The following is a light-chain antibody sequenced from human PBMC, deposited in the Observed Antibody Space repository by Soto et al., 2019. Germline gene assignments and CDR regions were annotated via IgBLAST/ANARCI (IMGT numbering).Light chain of an antibody. V-gene: IGKV3-20*01. Sequence: EIVLTQTPGTLSLSPGERATLSCRASQRVTSSHLAWYQQKPGQAPRLLICGASTRATGIPSRFSGSGSRSAFSLTVRRLDPEDFAMYYCLLYFNPGRYTFGPGTKVHIK. CDR3: LLYFNPGRYT. CDR2: GAS. J-gene: IGKJ2*01. CDR1: QRVTSSH.